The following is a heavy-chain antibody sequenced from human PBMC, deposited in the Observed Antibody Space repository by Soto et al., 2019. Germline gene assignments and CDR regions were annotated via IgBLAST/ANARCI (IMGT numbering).Heavy chain of an antibody. V-gene: IGHV3-48*03. CDR1: GVTFSSYE. J-gene: IGHJ6*02. CDR3: AREYYYDSTAYSRPLDV. CDR2: ISSSGSMI. Sequence: HPGGSLRLSCAASGVTFSSYEMNWVRQAPGKGLEWVSYISSSGSMIYYADSVKGRFTISRDNAKNSLHLQMNSLRAEDTAVYYCAREYYYDSTAYSRPLDVWGQGTTVTVSS. D-gene: IGHD3-22*01.